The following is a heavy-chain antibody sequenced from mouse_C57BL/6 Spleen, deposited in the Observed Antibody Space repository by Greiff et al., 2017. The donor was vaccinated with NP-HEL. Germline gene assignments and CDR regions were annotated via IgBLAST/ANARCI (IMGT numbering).Heavy chain of an antibody. CDR1: GYTFTSYW. V-gene: IGHV1-53*01. CDR3: ARGGTTVPFYFDY. J-gene: IGHJ2*01. Sequence: VQLQQPGTELVKPGASVKLSCKASGYTFTSYWMHWVKQRPGQGLEWIGNINPSNGGTNYNEKFKSKATLTVDKSSSTAYMQLSSLTSEDSAVYYCARGGTTVPFYFDYWGQGTTLTVSS. D-gene: IGHD1-1*01. CDR2: INPSNGGT.